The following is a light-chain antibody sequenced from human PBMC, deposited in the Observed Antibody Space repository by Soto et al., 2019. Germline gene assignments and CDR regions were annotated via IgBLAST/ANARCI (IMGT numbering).Light chain of an antibody. CDR3: ETWDSNIRV. J-gene: IGLJ2*01. CDR1: SGHRSYI. V-gene: IGLV4-60*03. CDR2: LEGSGSY. Sequence: QPVLTQSSSASASLGSSVKLTCTLSSGHRSYIIAWHQQQPGKAPRYLMKLEGSGSYNKGSGVPDRFSGSSSGADRYLTMSKLQSEDEADYYCETWDSNIRVFGGGTKLTVL.